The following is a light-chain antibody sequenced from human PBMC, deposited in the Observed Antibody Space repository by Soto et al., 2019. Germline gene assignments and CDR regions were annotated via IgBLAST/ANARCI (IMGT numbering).Light chain of an antibody. CDR3: QQSYSTTWT. J-gene: IGKJ1*01. V-gene: IGKV1-39*01. Sequence: IQMTQSPSTLSASVGDRVTITCRASQGISTYLNWYQQKPGKAPKLLIYAASSLQSGVPSRFSGSGSETDFNLTISSLQTEDFATYSCQQSYSTTWTFGQGTKVDIK. CDR2: AAS. CDR1: QGISTY.